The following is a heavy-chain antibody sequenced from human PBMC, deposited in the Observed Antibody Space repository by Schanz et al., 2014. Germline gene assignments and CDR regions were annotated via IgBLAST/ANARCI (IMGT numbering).Heavy chain of an antibody. CDR2: ISGDHRNT. D-gene: IGHD4-17*01. Sequence: EMQLLESGGGLIQPGGSLRLSCAASGFTFSTHAMSWVRQAPGKGLEWVSSISGDHRNTFYADSVKGRFTISRDNAKNTLYLQMNTLRAEDTAVYYCARKMKLGVYGGKGHDSLDIWGQGTMVTVSS. CDR3: ARKMKLGVYGGKGHDSLDI. V-gene: IGHV3-23*01. CDR1: GFTFSTHA. J-gene: IGHJ3*02.